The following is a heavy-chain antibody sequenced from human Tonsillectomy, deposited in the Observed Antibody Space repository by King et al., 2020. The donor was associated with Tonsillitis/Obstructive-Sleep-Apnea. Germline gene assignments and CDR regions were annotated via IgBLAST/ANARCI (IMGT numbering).Heavy chain of an antibody. CDR2: ISYDGSNK. J-gene: IGHJ4*02. V-gene: IGHV3-30*04. CDR1: GFTFSSYA. CDR3: ASDHQGYSSPNSYFDY. Sequence: QLVQSGGGVVQPGRSLRLSCAASGFTFSSYAIHWVRQAPGKGLEWVAVISYDGSNKYYADSVKGRFTISRDNSKNTLYLQMNSLRTEDTALYYCASDHQGYSSPNSYFDYRGQGTLVTVSS. D-gene: IGHD6-13*01.